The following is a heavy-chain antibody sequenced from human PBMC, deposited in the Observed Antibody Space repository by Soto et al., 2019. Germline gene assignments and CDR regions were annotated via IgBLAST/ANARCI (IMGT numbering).Heavy chain of an antibody. Sequence: GGSLRLSCAASGFTFSSYAMSWVRQAPGKGLEWVSAISVSGGSTYYADSVKGRFTTSRDNSKNTLYLHMNSLRAEDTAVYYCAKDLGSGNKNSSFYEMDAWGQETTVTVSS. CDR1: GFTFSSYA. V-gene: IGHV3-23*01. J-gene: IGHJ6*02. CDR2: ISVSGGST. CDR3: AKDLGSGNKNSSFYEMDA. D-gene: IGHD1-26*01.